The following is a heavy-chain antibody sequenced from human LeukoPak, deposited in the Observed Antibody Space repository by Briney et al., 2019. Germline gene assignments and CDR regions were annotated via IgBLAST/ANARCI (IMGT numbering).Heavy chain of an antibody. V-gene: IGHV1-69*06. D-gene: IGHD5-12*01. CDR3: ARDSGYEHLPLDY. CDR2: IIPIFGTA. Sequence: GASMKVSCKASGGTFSSYAISWVRQAPGQGLEWMGGIIPIFGTANYAQKFQGRVTITADKSTSTAYMELSSLRSEDTAVYYCARDSGYEHLPLDYWGQGTLVTVSS. CDR1: GGTFSSYA. J-gene: IGHJ4*02.